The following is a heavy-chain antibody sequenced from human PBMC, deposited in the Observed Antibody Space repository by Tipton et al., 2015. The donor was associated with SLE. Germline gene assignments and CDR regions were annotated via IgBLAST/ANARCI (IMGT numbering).Heavy chain of an antibody. CDR2: IHFTGST. D-gene: IGHD5-24*01. CDR1: GGSINTDY. CDR3: ARERDGDDC. V-gene: IGHV4-4*07. Sequence: TLSLTCTVSGGSINTDYWSWIRQPAGKGLEWLGRIHFTGSTYYNPSLSSRLTMSVDTSKSQFSLKLTSVTAADTAVYYCARERDGDDCWGQGTLVTVSS. J-gene: IGHJ4*02.